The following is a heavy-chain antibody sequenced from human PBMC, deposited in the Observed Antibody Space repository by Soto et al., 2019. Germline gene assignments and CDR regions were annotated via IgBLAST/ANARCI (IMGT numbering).Heavy chain of an antibody. Sequence: QLQLQESGSGLVKPSETLSLTCIVSNGSISSRSSYWGWIRQTPGKGLEWIGSIYYIGNTYYNPSLKSRVTIAIDTSKSQFSLKMNSVTAADTAVYFCGGQGYGAKVYYFENWGQGALVTVSS. J-gene: IGHJ4*02. CDR1: NGSISSRSSY. CDR2: IYYIGNT. CDR3: GGQGYGAKVYYFEN. V-gene: IGHV4-39*01. D-gene: IGHD5-12*01.